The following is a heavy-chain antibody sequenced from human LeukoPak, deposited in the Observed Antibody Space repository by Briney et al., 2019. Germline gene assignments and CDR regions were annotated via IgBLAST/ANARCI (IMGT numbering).Heavy chain of an antibody. CDR2: ISGSGGST. CDR3: ATYGGNSIGPDY. Sequence: PGGSLRLSCAASGFTFSSYAMRWVRQAPGKGLEWVSAISGSGGSTYYADSVKGRFTISRDNSKNTLYLQMNSLRAEDTAVYYCATYGGNSIGPDYWGQGTLVTVSS. J-gene: IGHJ4*02. D-gene: IGHD4-23*01. CDR1: GFTFSSYA. V-gene: IGHV3-23*01.